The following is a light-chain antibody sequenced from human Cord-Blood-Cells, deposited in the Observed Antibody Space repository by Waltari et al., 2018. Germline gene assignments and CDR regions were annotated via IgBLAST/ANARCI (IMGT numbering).Light chain of an antibody. V-gene: IGKV1-39*01. CDR2: AAS. CDR1: QSISSY. J-gene: IGKJ4*01. CDR3: QQSYSTPL. Sequence: DIQMTQSPSSLSASVGDRVTITCRASQSISSYLNWYQQKPGKAPKLLLYAASSLQSWVPSRFSGSGSGKYFTLTISSLQPEDFATYYCQQSYSTPLFGGGTKVEIK.